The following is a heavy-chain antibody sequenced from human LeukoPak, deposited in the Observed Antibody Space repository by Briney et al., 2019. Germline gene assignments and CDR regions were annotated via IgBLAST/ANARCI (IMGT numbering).Heavy chain of an antibody. CDR2: IYAGDSGT. CDR3: TRHIAAAGPDY. D-gene: IGHD6-13*01. CDR1: GYSFTSHW. Sequence: GESKKISCRGSGYSFTSHWIGWVRQMPGKGLEWMAIIYAGDSGTRISPSFQGQVTISADKSISTAYLQWSSLKASDTAIYYCTRHIAAAGPDYWGQGTLVTVSS. J-gene: IGHJ4*02. V-gene: IGHV5-51*01.